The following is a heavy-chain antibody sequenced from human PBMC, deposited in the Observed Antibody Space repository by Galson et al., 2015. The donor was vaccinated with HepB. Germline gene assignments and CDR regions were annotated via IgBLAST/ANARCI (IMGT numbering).Heavy chain of an antibody. V-gene: IGHV3-23*01. D-gene: IGHD1-7*01. CDR3: AKEGGDGNYLEDWCFDL. J-gene: IGHJ2*01. Sequence: SLRLSCAASGFTFSNYALSWVRQTPGKGLEWVSAISGSGGSTYYADSVKGRFTISRDNSKNTLYLQMNSLRAEDTAVYYCAKEGGDGNYLEDWCFDLWGRGTLVTVSS. CDR2: ISGSGGST. CDR1: GFTFSNYA.